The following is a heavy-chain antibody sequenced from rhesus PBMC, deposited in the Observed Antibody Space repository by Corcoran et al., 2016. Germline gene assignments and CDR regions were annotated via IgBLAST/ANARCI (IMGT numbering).Heavy chain of an antibody. D-gene: IGHD6-25*01. Sequence: QLQLQESGPGLVKPSETLSVTCAVSGGSISSSYWSWIRQAPGKGLEWIGYIYGRGLSTNYNPSLKSRGTLSLDTSKTQLSLKLSSVTTADTAVYYCARDLAAAGTFDFWGQGLRVTVSS. J-gene: IGHJ3*01. CDR1: GGSISSSY. V-gene: IGHV4-169*02. CDR3: ARDLAAAGTFDF. CDR2: IYGRGLST.